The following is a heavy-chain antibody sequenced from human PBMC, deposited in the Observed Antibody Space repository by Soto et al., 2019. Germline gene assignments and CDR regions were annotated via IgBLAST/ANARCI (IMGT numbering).Heavy chain of an antibody. CDR1: GFTFSNYG. CDR3: VKEATVKAAHHFDS. CDR2: VSWDGEAE. D-gene: IGHD4-4*01. V-gene: IGHV3-30*18. Sequence: QVQLVESGGGIVQPGNSLRLSCAASGFTFSNYGMQWFRQAPDKGLEWVAVVSWDGEAECYADSVKGRFTISRDNSGDTLSPQMNSLRPEDTAVYYCVKEATVKAAHHFDSWGQGTLVTVST. J-gene: IGHJ4*02.